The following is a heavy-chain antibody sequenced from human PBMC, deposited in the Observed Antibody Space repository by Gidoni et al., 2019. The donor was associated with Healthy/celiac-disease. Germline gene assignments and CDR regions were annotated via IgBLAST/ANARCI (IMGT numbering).Heavy chain of an antibody. D-gene: IGHD3-22*01. Sequence: VKLVEYGGGVIQPGRILILYCSAYGFTFSSYARHWVRQAPGKGLEWVAVISYDGSKKYYADSVKGRFTISRDNSKNTLYLQMNSLRAEDTAVYYCARDDDSSGYYDYWGQGTLVTVSS. CDR3: ARDDDSSGYYDY. CDR1: GFTFSSYA. CDR2: ISYDGSKK. J-gene: IGHJ4*02. V-gene: IGHV3-30-3*01.